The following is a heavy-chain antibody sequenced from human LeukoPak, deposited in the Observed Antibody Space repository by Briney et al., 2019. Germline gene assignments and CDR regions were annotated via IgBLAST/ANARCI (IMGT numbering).Heavy chain of an antibody. V-gene: IGHV4-39*07. CDR3: AIGYYYDSSGYFDY. D-gene: IGHD3-22*01. CDR1: GGSISSSSYY. Sequence: SETLSLTCTVSGGSISSSSYYWGWIRQPPGKGLEWIGSIYYSGSTYYNPSLKSRVTISVDTSKNQFSLKLSSVTAADTAVYYCAIGYYYDSSGYFDYWGQGTLVTVSS. CDR2: IYYSGST. J-gene: IGHJ4*02.